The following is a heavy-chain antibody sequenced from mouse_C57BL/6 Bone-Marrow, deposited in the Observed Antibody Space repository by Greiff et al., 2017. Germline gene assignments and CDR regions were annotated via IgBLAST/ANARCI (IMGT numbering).Heavy chain of an antibody. CDR2: IFPGDGDT. V-gene: IGHV1-80*01. CDR3: AREAY. CDR1: GYAFSSYW. J-gene: IGHJ3*01. Sequence: QVQLKQSGAELVKPGASVKISCKASGYAFSSYWMNWVKQRPGKGLEWIGEIFPGDGDTNYNGKFKGKATLTADTSSSTAYMRLRSLTSDDSAVYFCAREAYWGQGTRVTVSA.